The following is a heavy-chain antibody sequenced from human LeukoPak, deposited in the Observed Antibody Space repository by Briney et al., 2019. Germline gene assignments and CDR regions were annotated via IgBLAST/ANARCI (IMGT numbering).Heavy chain of an antibody. CDR1: GGSISSSSYY. J-gene: IGHJ4*02. D-gene: IGHD6-13*01. V-gene: IGHV4-39*01. CDR2: IYYSGST. Sequence: PSETLSLTCTVSGGSISSSSYYWGWIRQPPGKGLEWIGSIYYSGSTYYNPSLKSRVTISVDTSKNQFSLKLSSVTAADAAVYYCARVYGSSWFFDYWGQGTLVTVSS. CDR3: ARVYGSSWFFDY.